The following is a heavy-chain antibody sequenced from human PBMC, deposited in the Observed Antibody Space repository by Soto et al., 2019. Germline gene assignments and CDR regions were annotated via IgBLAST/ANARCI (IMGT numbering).Heavy chain of an antibody. V-gene: IGHV4-31*03. CDR1: GGSISSGGYY. CDR2: IYYSGS. J-gene: IGHJ6*02. Sequence: SETLSLTCTVSGGSISSGGYYWSWIRQHPGKGLEWIGYIYYSGSNYNPSLKSRVTISVDTSKNQFSLKLSSVTAADTAVYYCARAAPILLWFGEGYMDVWGQGTTVTVSS. D-gene: IGHD3-10*01. CDR3: ARAAPILLWFGEGYMDV.